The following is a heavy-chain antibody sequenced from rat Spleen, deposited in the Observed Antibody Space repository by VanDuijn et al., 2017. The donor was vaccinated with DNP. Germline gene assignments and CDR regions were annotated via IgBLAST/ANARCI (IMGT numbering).Heavy chain of an antibody. CDR2: IWGGGST. Sequence: QVQLEESGPGLVQPSQTLSLTCIVSGFSLTGNSVHWVRQPPGKGLEWVGTIWGGGSTDYNSALKFRLTISRDTSKSQVFLQMTSLQTEDTAIYFCTRSRIIRGPGIMDAWGQGVMVTVSS. V-gene: IGHV2-1*01. J-gene: IGHJ2*01. CDR1: GFSLTGNS. CDR3: TRSRIIRGPGIMDA. D-gene: IGHD4-3*01.